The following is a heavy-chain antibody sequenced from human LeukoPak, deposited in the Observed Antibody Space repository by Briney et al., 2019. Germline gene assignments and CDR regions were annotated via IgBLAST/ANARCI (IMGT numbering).Heavy chain of an antibody. V-gene: IGHV1-69*04. CDR1: GGTFSSYA. J-gene: IGHJ3*02. CDR2: IIPILGIA. D-gene: IGHD3-22*01. CDR3: ARDKLMTMIVVVTHDAFDI. Sequence: SVKVSCKASGGTFSSYAISWVRQAPGQVLGWMGRIIPILGIANYAQKFQGRVTITADKSTSTAYMELSSLRSEDTAVYYCARDKLMTMIVVVTHDAFDIWGQGTMVTVSS.